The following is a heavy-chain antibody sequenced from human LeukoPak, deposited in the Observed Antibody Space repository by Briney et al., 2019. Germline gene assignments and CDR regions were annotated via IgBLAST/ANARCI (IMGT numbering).Heavy chain of an antibody. CDR1: GYSFSNYG. J-gene: IGHJ4*02. D-gene: IGHD6-13*01. V-gene: IGHV1-2*02. CDR3: ARDRGEAAAGPTGY. Sequence: GASVKVSCKASGYSFSNYGISWVRQAPGQGLEWMGWINPNSGGTNYAQKFQGRVTMTRDTSISTAYMELRSLRPDDTAVYYCARDRGEAAAGPTGYWGQGTLVTVSS. CDR2: INPNSGGT.